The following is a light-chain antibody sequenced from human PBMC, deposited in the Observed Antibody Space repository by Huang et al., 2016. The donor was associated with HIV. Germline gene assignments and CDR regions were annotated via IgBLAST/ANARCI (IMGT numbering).Light chain of an antibody. Sequence: EIVLTQSPATLSVSPGERATLSCRASQSVSSNLAWYQQKPGQPPRLLIYRASTRATGIPARFSGSGSGTEFTRTISSLQSEDFAVYYCQQYNNWLLFGQGTKVEIK. CDR2: RAS. V-gene: IGKV3-15*01. J-gene: IGKJ2*01. CDR1: QSVSSN. CDR3: QQYNNWLL.